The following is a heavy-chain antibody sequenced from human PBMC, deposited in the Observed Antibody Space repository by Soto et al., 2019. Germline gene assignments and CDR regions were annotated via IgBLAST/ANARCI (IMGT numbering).Heavy chain of an antibody. CDR3: AREPYSSGWYDYYYYGMDV. CDR1: GDSVSSNSAA. V-gene: IGHV6-1*01. D-gene: IGHD6-19*01. J-gene: IGHJ6*02. CDR2: TYYRSKWYN. Sequence: SQTLSLTCVISGDSVSSNSAAWNWIRQSPSRGLEWLGRTYYRSKWYNDYAVSVKSRITINPDTSKNQFSLQLNSVTPEDTAVYYCAREPYSSGWYDYYYYGMDVWGQGTTVTVSS.